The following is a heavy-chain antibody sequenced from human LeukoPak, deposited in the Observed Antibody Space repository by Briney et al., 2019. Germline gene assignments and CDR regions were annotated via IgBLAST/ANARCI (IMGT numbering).Heavy chain of an antibody. Sequence: ASVKVSCKASGYTFNGYYMYWVRQAPGQGLEWMGWINPNSGGTNYAQKFQGRVTMTRDTSITTAYMEMSRLRSDDTAVYYCARDGPLLGYCSGGSCYSYSFGYWGQGTLVTVSS. V-gene: IGHV1-2*02. CDR2: INPNSGGT. CDR1: GYTFNGYY. D-gene: IGHD2-15*01. J-gene: IGHJ4*02. CDR3: ARDGPLLGYCSGGSCYSYSFGY.